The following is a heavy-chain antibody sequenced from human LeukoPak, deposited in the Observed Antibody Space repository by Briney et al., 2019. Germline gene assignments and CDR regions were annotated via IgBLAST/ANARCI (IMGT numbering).Heavy chain of an antibody. Sequence: GGTLRLSCAASGFTFSSYGMSWVRLAPGKGLEWVSAISGSGGSTYYADSVKGRFTISRDNSKNTLYLQMNSLRAEDTAVYYCAKPDNIVGATQSFDYWGQGTLVTVSS. D-gene: IGHD1-26*01. V-gene: IGHV3-23*01. J-gene: IGHJ4*02. CDR1: GFTFSSYG. CDR3: AKPDNIVGATQSFDY. CDR2: ISGSGGST.